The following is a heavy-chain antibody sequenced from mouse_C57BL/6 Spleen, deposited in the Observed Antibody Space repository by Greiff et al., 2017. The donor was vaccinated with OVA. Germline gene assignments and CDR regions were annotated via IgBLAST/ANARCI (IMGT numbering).Heavy chain of an antibody. CDR3: ARSDYYGSSYFDY. J-gene: IGHJ2*01. Sequence: QVQLQQPGTELVKPGASVKLSCKASGYTFTSYWMRWVKQRPGQGLEWIGNINPSNGGTNYNEKFKSKATLTVDKSSRPAYMQLSSLTSEDSAVYYCARSDYYGSSYFDYWGQGTTLTVSS. D-gene: IGHD1-1*01. V-gene: IGHV1-53*01. CDR1: GYTFTSYW. CDR2: INPSNGGT.